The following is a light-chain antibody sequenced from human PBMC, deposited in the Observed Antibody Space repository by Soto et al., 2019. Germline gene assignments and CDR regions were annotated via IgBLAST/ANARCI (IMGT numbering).Light chain of an antibody. J-gene: IGKJ4*01. CDR3: QQRGSWPQYT. V-gene: IGKV3-11*01. CDR2: DTT. CDR1: QSVSNY. Sequence: ENVLTQSPATLSLSPGERATLSCRASQSVSNYLAWYQQKPGQAPRLLIYDTTNGATGIPARFSGSGSGTDFTLTISGLEPEDFAVYYCQQRGSWPQYTFGGGTKVDIK.